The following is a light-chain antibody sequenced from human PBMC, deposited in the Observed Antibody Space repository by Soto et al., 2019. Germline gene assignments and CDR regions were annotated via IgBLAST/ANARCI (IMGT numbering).Light chain of an antibody. V-gene: IGKV3-20*01. CDR3: HQYDNSLYT. CDR1: QSVSSSY. J-gene: IGKJ2*01. CDR2: AAS. Sequence: EIVLTQSPGTLSLSPGERATLSCRASQSVSSSYLAWYQQKPGQAPRLLIYAASTRATGIPDRFSGSGSGTDFPLTLSRLDPEDFAVYYCHQYDNSLYTFGQGTKLEIK.